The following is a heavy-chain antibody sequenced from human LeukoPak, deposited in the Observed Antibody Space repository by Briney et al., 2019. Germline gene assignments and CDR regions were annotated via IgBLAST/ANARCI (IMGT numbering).Heavy chain of an antibody. J-gene: IGHJ4*02. CDR1: GFTFSSYA. V-gene: IGHV3-23*01. Sequence: GGSLRLSCAASGFTFSSYAMSWVRQAPGKGLEWVSAISGSGGSTYYADSVKGRFTISRDNSKNTLYLQMNSLRAEDTAVYYCAKPSWEDGYCTGGVCGNDYWGQGTLVTVSS. D-gene: IGHD2-8*02. CDR3: AKPSWEDGYCTGGVCGNDY. CDR2: ISGSGGST.